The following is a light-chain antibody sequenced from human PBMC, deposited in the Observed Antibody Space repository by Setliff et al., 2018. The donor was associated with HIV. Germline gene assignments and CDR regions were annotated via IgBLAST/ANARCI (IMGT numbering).Light chain of an antibody. CDR3: CSYAGSYV. Sequence: LTQPASVSGSPGQSITISCTGTSSDVGSYNLVSWYQQHPGKAPKLMIYEVSKRPSGVSNRFSGSKSDNTASLTISGLQAEDEADYYCCSYAGSYVFGTGTKVTVL. CDR2: EVS. CDR1: SSDVGSYNL. J-gene: IGLJ1*01. V-gene: IGLV2-23*02.